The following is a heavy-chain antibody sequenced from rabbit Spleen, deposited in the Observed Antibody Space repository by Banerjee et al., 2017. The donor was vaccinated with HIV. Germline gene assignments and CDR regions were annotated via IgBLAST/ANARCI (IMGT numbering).Heavy chain of an antibody. Sequence: QSLEEPGGGLVQPGGSLTLSCKASGFDFSSYYMSWVRQAPGKGLEWIGCINIITGKTVYATWAKGRFTISRASSTTVFLQMTSLTAADTATYFCARDTASSFSSYGMDLWGPGTLVTVS. CDR1: GFDFSSYY. CDR2: INIITGKT. CDR3: ARDTASSFSSYGMDL. V-gene: IGHV1S40*01. J-gene: IGHJ6*01. D-gene: IGHD8-1*01.